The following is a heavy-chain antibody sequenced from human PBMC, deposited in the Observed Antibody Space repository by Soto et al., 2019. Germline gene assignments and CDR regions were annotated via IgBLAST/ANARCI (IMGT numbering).Heavy chain of an antibody. CDR2: ISPYNGTT. J-gene: IGHJ6*02. CDR3: ARDGERDTGLNFYYYLHGMDA. CDR1: GYTFTTYG. D-gene: IGHD1-1*01. V-gene: IGHV1-18*04. Sequence: QVQLVQSGGEVRKPGASVKVSCKASGYTFTTYGISWVRQAPGQGLEWMGWISPYNGTTKYAEKVQGEMPMTTDTATSTAYMDLRRLRSDDTAVYYCARDGERDTGLNFYYYLHGMDAWGQGTRVTVSS.